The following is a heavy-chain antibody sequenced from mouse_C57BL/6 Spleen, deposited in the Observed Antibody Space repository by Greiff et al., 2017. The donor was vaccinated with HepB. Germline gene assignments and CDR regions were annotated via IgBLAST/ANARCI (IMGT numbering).Heavy chain of an antibody. CDR3: ARWELRRPWFAY. Sequence: QVQLQQSGPELVKPGASVKISCKASGYSFSSSWMHWVKQRPGKGLEWIGRIYPGDGDTNYNGKFKGKATLTADKSSSTAYMQLSSLTSEDSAVYFCARWELRRPWFAYWGQGTLVTVSA. V-gene: IGHV1-82*01. CDR2: IYPGDGDT. D-gene: IGHD3-2*02. J-gene: IGHJ3*01. CDR1: GYSFSSSW.